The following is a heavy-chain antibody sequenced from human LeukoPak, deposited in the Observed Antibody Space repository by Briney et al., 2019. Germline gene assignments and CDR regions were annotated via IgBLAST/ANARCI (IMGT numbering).Heavy chain of an antibody. CDR3: ARDVVAGTPYRFDP. V-gene: IGHV1-18*01. CDR2: ISAYNGNT. Sequence: GASVKVSCKASGYTFTSYGIIWVRQAPGQGLEWMGWISAYNGNTNYAQKLQGRVTMTTDTYTSTAYMELRSLRSDDTAVYYCARDVVAGTPYRFDPWGQGTLVTVSS. D-gene: IGHD2-15*01. J-gene: IGHJ5*02. CDR1: GYTFTSYG.